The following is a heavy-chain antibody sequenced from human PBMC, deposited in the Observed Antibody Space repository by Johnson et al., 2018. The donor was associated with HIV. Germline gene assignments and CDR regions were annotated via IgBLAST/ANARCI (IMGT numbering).Heavy chain of an antibody. CDR1: GFTFSSYA. Sequence: VQLVESGGGLVQPGGSLRLSCAASGFTFSSYAMHWVRQAPGKGLEYVSAISSNGGSTYYANSVKGRFTISRDNSKNTLYLQMNSLRAEDTVVYYCARGGYYDSSGSAFDIWGQGTMVTVSS. D-gene: IGHD3-22*01. CDR3: ARGGYYDSSGSAFDI. V-gene: IGHV3-64*01. J-gene: IGHJ3*02. CDR2: ISSNGGST.